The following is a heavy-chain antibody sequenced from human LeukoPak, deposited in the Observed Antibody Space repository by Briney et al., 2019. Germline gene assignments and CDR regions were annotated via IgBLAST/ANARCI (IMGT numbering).Heavy chain of an antibody. CDR2: ISSSSSII. CDR3: AREDTWPFDY. J-gene: IGHJ4*02. CDR1: GFTFSSYT. V-gene: IGHV3-48*01. Sequence: PGGSLRLPCAASGFTFSSYTMNWVRQAPGKGLEWVSYISSSSSIIYYADSVKGRFTISRDNAKNSLYLQMNSLRAEDTAVYYCAREDTWPFDYWGQGTLVTVSS.